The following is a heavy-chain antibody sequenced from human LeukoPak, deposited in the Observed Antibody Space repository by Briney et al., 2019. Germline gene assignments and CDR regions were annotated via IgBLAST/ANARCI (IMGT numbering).Heavy chain of an antibody. Sequence: SVKVSCKASGCSFSSYSISWVRQAPGQGLKWMGRNIAVFGTANYAQKFQGRVTITADESTSTVYMQLSSLRVEDTAVYYCARDDCSSTSCYIMTALDYWGQGTLVTVSS. D-gene: IGHD2-2*02. CDR3: ARDDCSSTSCYIMTALDY. CDR2: NIAVFGTA. CDR1: GCSFSSYS. V-gene: IGHV1-69*01. J-gene: IGHJ4*02.